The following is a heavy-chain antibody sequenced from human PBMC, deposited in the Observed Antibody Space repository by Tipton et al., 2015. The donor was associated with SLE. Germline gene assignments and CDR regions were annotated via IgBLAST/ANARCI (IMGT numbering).Heavy chain of an antibody. CDR1: GYSISSSSYY. J-gene: IGHJ3*02. CDR3: AGKRPRSRAFDI. Sequence: TLSLTCAVSGYSISSSSYYWGWIRQPPGKGLEWIGSIYYSGSTYYNPSLKSRVTMSVDTSKNQFSLKLSSMTAADTAVYYCAGKRPRSRAFDIWGQGTMVTVSS. D-gene: IGHD1-1*01. V-gene: IGHV4-39*07. CDR2: IYYSGST.